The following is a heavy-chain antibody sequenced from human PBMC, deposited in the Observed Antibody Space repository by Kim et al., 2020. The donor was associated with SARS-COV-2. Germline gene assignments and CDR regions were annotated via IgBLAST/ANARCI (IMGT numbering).Heavy chain of an antibody. V-gene: IGHV3-30-3*01. CDR3: AREIWRYGSGGMCYSRSDEQYGMDV. J-gene: IGHJ6*01. CDR2: ISADGDNK. D-gene: IGHD2-15*01. CDR1: GFTFNNYA. Sequence: GGSLRLSCAASGFTFNNYAMNWVRQAPGKGLEWVAFISADGDNKYYADSVKGRFTISRDNSKNTLYLQMNSLRAEDTAVYYCAREIWRYGSGGMCYSRSDEQYGMDVWVRATTVTLS.